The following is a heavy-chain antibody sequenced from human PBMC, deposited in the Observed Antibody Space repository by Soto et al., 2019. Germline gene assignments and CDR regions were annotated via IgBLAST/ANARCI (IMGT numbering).Heavy chain of an antibody. Sequence: ASVKVSCKASGGTFSSYAISWVRQAPGQGLEWMGGIIPIFGTANYAQKFQGRVTITADESTSTACMELSSLRSEDTAGYYCARDRRIYSSGLADYYYYGMDVWGQGTTVTVSS. D-gene: IGHD6-19*01. J-gene: IGHJ6*02. CDR3: ARDRRIYSSGLADYYYYGMDV. CDR1: GGTFSSYA. CDR2: IIPIFGTA. V-gene: IGHV1-69*13.